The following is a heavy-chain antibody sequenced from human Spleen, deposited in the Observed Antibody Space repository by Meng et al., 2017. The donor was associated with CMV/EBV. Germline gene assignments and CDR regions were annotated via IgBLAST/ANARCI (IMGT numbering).Heavy chain of an antibody. CDR1: GDVFSIYA. Sequence: SVKVSCKASGDVFSIYAINWVRQAPGQGLEWMGGIIPILGITNYAQKFQGRVTITADNADKSTTTAHMELSSLRSEDTAVYFCASVKGYCSGTSCYSGAWGYVFDIWGQGTMVTVSS. V-gene: IGHV1-69*10. D-gene: IGHD2-2*01. CDR3: ASVKGYCSGTSCYSGAWGYVFDI. CDR2: IIPILGIT. J-gene: IGHJ3*02.